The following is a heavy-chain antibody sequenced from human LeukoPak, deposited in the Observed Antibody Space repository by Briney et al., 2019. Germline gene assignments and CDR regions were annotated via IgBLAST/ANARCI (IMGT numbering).Heavy chain of an antibody. CDR1: GYTFTSYG. CDR2: ISAYNGNT. V-gene: IGHV1-18*01. D-gene: IGHD2-2*01. CDR3: ARVYCSSTSCYFSTFDY. J-gene: IGHJ4*02. Sequence: ASVKVSCKASGYTFTSYGISWVRQAPGQGLEWMGRISAYNGNTNYAQKLQGRVTMTTDTSTSTAYMELRSLRSDDTAVYYCARVYCSSTSCYFSTFDYWGQGTLVTVSS.